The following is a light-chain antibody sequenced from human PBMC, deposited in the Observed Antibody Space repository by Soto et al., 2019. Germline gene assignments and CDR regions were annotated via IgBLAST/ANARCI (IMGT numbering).Light chain of an antibody. CDR3: QQYNTFWT. Sequence: DIQMTQSPSSLSASVGDRVTITCRASQGIRNDLGWYQQKPGKAPKRLIYEASSLETGVPSRFSGSGSETEFTLTISSLQPDDFATYYCQQYNTFWTFGQGTKVDIK. CDR2: EAS. J-gene: IGKJ1*01. V-gene: IGKV1-17*01. CDR1: QGIRND.